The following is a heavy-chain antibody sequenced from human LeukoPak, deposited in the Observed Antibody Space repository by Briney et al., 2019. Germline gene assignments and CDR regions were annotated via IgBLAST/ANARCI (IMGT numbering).Heavy chain of an antibody. Sequence: PSGTLSLTCTVSGGSISSYYWSWIRQPPGKGLEWIGYIYYSGSTNYNPSLKSRVTISVDTSKNQFSLKLSSVTAADTAVYYCARSQGGYSYGLFDYWGQGTLVTVSS. CDR2: IYYSGST. V-gene: IGHV4-59*08. J-gene: IGHJ4*02. CDR1: GGSISSYY. CDR3: ARSQGGYSYGLFDY. D-gene: IGHD5-18*01.